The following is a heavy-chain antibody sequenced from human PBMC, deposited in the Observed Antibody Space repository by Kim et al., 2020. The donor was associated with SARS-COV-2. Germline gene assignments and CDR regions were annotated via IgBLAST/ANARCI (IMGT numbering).Heavy chain of an antibody. D-gene: IGHD3-10*01. CDR3: ATPSGVRGVNYFDY. Sequence: SETLSLTCAVYGGSFSGYYWSWIRQPPGKGLEWIGEINHSGSTNYNPSLKSRVTISVDTSKNQFSLKLSSVTAADTAVYYCATPSGVRGVNYFDYWGQGTLATVSS. J-gene: IGHJ4*02. V-gene: IGHV4-34*01. CDR2: INHSGST. CDR1: GGSFSGYY.